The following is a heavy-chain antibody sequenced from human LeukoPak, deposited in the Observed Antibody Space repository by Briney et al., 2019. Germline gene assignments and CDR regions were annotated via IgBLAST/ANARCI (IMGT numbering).Heavy chain of an antibody. J-gene: IGHJ2*01. V-gene: IGHV4-61*01. D-gene: IGHD5-12*01. CDR2: LNYSGST. CDR1: GGSVSNGNYY. Sequence: SETLSLTCTVSGGSVSNGNYYWSWIRQPPGKGLEWIGYLNYSGSTNYNPSLKSRVTISIDTSKNQFSLKLSSVTAADTAVYYCARDRVGGYDYAYFDLWGRGTLVTVSS. CDR3: ARDRVGGYDYAYFDL.